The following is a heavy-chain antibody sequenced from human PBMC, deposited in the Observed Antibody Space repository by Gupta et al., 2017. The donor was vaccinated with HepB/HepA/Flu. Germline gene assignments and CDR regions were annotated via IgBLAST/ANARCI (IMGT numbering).Heavy chain of an antibody. D-gene: IGHD3-10*01. CDR2: ISWNSGSI. V-gene: IGHV3-9*03. CDR1: GXTXXXXA. J-gene: IGHJ3*02. Sequence: EVQLVESGGGLVQPGRSXRPSXAAPGXTXXXXAMHWVRQAPGKGLEWVSGISWNSGSIGYADSVKGRFTISRDNAKNSLYLQMNSLRAEDMALYYCAKDMGSVGGAFDIWGQGTMVTVSS. CDR3: AKDMGSVGGAFDI.